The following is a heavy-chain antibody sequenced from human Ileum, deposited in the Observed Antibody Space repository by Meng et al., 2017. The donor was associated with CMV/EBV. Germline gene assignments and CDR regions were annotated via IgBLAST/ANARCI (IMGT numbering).Heavy chain of an antibody. CDR1: GFSFSAYG. CDR3: VRDWFEYNWNSAPAY. D-gene: IGHD1-7*01. CDR2: IRLDGSNE. J-gene: IGHJ4*02. V-gene: IGHV3-30*02. Sequence: GESLKISCAASGFSFSAYGFHWVRQAPGKGLEWVAFIRLDGSNEYYVDSVKGRFTISRDDSKNTVFLDMTSLRPGDTAVYFCVRDWFEYNWNSAPAYWGQGKLVNGAS.